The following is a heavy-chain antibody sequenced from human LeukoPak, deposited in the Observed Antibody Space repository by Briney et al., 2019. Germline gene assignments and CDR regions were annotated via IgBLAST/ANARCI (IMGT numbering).Heavy chain of an antibody. J-gene: IGHJ4*02. CDR2: IYYSGST. D-gene: IGHD6-13*01. Sequence: PSETLSLTCAVYGGSFSGYYWSWIRQPPGKGLEWIGYIYYSGSTNYNPSLKSRVTISVDTSKNQFSLKLSSVTAADTAVYYCARLGSSWYLDYWGQGTLVTVSS. CDR3: ARLGSSWYLDY. CDR1: GGSFSGYY. V-gene: IGHV4-59*08.